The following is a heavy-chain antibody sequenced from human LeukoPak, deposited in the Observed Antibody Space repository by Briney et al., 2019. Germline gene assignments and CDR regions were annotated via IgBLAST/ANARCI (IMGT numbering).Heavy chain of an antibody. CDR2: SNHSGST. CDR1: GGSFSGYY. V-gene: IGHV4-34*01. D-gene: IGHD1-14*01. J-gene: IGHJ6*03. CDR3: ARGRRSRFYYYYYMDV. Sequence: SETLSLTCAVYGGSFSGYYWSWIRQPPGKGLEWIGESNHSGSTNYNPSLKSRVTISVDTSKNQFSLKLSSVTAADTAVYYCARGRRSRFYYYYYMDVWGKGTTVTVSS.